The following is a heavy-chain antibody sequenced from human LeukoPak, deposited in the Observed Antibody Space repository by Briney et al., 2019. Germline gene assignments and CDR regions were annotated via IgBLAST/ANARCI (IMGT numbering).Heavy chain of an antibody. J-gene: IGHJ3*02. Sequence: GGSLRLSWAASGFSFSSHSMSWVRQAPGKGLEWVSGFSGSGGSPYYADSVKGRFTISRDNSKNTLSLQMNSLRAEETAVYYCAKDRWLAHDAFDIWGQGTMVTVSS. V-gene: IGHV3-23*01. D-gene: IGHD6-19*01. CDR3: AKDRWLAHDAFDI. CDR1: GFSFSSHS. CDR2: FSGSGGSP.